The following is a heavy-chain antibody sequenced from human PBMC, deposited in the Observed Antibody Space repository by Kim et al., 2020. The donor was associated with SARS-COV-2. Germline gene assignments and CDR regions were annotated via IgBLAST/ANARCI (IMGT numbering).Heavy chain of an antibody. D-gene: IGHD7-27*01. CDR2: ST. CDR3: VTPPRDHWGY. V-gene: IGHV3-64D*06. Sequence: STYYADSVKGRFTISRDNSKNTLYLQMSSLRAEDTAVYYCVTPPRDHWGYWGQGTLVTVSS. J-gene: IGHJ4*02.